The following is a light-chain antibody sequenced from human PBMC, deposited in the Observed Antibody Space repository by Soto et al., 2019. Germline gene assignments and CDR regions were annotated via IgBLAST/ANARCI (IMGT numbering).Light chain of an antibody. J-gene: IGKJ2*01. V-gene: IGKV1-5*03. CDR1: QSIRNS. CDR2: QAS. Sequence: DVQMTQSPSTLSASVGDRVTITCRASQSIRNSLAWYQQKPGKAPKLLIYQASTLEGGVPSRFSGSGSGTEFTLTISSLQPDYFATYYCQQYSNYLYTFGQGTKLEI. CDR3: QQYSNYLYT.